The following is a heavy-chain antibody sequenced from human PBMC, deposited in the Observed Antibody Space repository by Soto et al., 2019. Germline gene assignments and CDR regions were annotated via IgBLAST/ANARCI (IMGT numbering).Heavy chain of an antibody. CDR2: IYYSGST. CDR3: ARAPAVVPAAEMINWFDP. V-gene: IGHV4-31*03. Sequence: SETLSLTCTVSGGSISSGGYYWSWIRQHPGKGLEWIGYIYYSGSTYYNPSLKSRVTISVDTSKNQFSLKLSSVTAADTAVYYCARAPAVVPAAEMINWFDPWGQGALVTVS. D-gene: IGHD2-2*01. J-gene: IGHJ5*02. CDR1: GGSISSGGYY.